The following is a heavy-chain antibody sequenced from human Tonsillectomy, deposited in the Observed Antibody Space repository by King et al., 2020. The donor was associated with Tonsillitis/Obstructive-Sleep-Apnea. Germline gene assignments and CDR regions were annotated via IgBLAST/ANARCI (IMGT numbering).Heavy chain of an antibody. D-gene: IGHD3-10*01. CDR3: ARGTDGEE. V-gene: IGHV1-18*01. CDR2: VSTYNGNT. J-gene: IGHJ4*02. CDR1: GSPFPISG. Sequence: LVASVAAVKTPGASVKVSCQASGSPFPISGLTWVRQAPGHGLEWMGWVSTYNGNTNYAPKLQGRVTMTTDTSTSTASMELRSLRADAQAGDDGARGTDGEEGGKGTRGT.